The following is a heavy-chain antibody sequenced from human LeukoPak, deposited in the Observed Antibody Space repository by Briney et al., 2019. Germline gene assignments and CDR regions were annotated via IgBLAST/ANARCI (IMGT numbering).Heavy chain of an antibody. CDR1: GYTLTELS. D-gene: IGHD3-10*01. V-gene: IGHV1-24*01. Sequence: ASVKVSCKVSGYTLTELSMHWVRQAPGKGLEWMGGFDPEDGETVYAQKFQGRVTLTEDTSTDTAYMELSSLRSEDTAVYYCATGMVRVIDALDIWGQGTMVTVSS. J-gene: IGHJ3*02. CDR3: ATGMVRVIDALDI. CDR2: FDPEDGET.